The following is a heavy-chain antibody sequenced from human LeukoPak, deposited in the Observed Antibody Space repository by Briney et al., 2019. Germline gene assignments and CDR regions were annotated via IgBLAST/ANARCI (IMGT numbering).Heavy chain of an antibody. D-gene: IGHD6-19*01. J-gene: IGHJ4*02. CDR3: AMIAVAGAGY. CDR1: GFTFSSYW. CDR2: INGDGSST. V-gene: IGHV3-74*01. Sequence: GGSLRLSCAASGFTFSSYWMHWVRQAPGKGLVWVSRINGDGSSTSYADSVKGRFTISRDNAKNTLYLQMNSLRVKDTAVYYCAMIAVAGAGYWGQGTLVTVPS.